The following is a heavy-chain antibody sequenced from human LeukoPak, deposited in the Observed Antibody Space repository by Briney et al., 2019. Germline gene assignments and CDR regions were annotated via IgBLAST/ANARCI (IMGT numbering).Heavy chain of an antibody. Sequence: PWGSLRLSCAASGFTFSNYWMHWVRQAPGKGLVWVSGINWNGGSTGYADSVKGRFTISRDNAKISLYLQVNSLRAEDTALYYCARDGGEGYDYGDYGEGYSDYWGQGTLVTVSS. V-gene: IGHV3-20*04. D-gene: IGHD4-17*01. J-gene: IGHJ4*02. CDR1: GFTFSNYW. CDR3: ARDGGEGYDYGDYGEGYSDY. CDR2: INWNGGST.